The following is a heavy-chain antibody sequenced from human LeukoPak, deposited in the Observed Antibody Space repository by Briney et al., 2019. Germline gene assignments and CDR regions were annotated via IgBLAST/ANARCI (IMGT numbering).Heavy chain of an antibody. CDR2: IFPADSNT. D-gene: IGHD2-21*02. J-gene: IGHJ4*02. CDR3: ARGCGGDCYSGDY. CDR1: GYTFTSFW. Sequence: GESLKISCKGSGYTFTSFWIGWVRQMPGKGLEWLGMIFPADSNTAYSPSFQGQVTFSADKSISTAYLQWSSLKASDTAMYYCARGCGGDCYSGDYWGQGTLVTVSS. V-gene: IGHV5-51*01.